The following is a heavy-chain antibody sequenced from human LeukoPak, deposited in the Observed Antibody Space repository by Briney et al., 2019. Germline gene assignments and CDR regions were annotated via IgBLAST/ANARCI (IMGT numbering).Heavy chain of an antibody. CDR3: ARDQLGNYYDSSGYSK. CDR2: INPNSGGT. D-gene: IGHD3-22*01. V-gene: IGHV1-2*02. Sequence: HXXXQAPGQGLEXMGWINPNSGGTNYAQKFQGRVTMTRDTSISTAYMELSRLRSDDTAVYYCARDQLGNYYDSSGYSKWGQGTLVTVSS. J-gene: IGHJ4*02.